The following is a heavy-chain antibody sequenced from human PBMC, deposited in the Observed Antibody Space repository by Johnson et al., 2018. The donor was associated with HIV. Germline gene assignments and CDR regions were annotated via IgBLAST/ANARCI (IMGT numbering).Heavy chain of an antibody. V-gene: IGHV3-30*14. Sequence: VQLVESGGGVVQPGRSLRLSCAASGFTFSSYAMHWVRQAPGKGLEWVAVISYDGSNKYYADSVKGRFTIARDNSKNTLYLQMNSLRPDDTAVYYCARDGRDLVTRGGFDIWGPGTVVTVSS. D-gene: IGHD5-18*01. CDR2: ISYDGSNK. CDR1: GFTFSSYA. J-gene: IGHJ3*02. CDR3: ARDGRDLVTRGGFDI.